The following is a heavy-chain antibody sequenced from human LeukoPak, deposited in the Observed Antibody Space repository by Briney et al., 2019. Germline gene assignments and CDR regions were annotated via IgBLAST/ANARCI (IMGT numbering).Heavy chain of an antibody. CDR3: ARAESGRGWFGP. J-gene: IGHJ5*02. CDR1: GGSISSSSYY. CDR2: IYYSGST. Sequence: SETLSLTCTVSGGSISSSSYYWGWIRQPPGKGLEWIGSIYYSGSTYYNPSLKSRVTISVDTSKNQFSLKLSSVTAADTAVYYCARAESGRGWFGPWGQGTLVTVSS. D-gene: IGHD1-26*01. V-gene: IGHV4-39*01.